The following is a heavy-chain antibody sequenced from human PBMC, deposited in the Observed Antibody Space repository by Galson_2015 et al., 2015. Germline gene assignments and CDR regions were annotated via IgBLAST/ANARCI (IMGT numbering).Heavy chain of an antibody. J-gene: IGHJ4*02. V-gene: IGHV3-7*03. CDR1: GFTFSNYW. D-gene: IGHD3-10*01. CDR3: ASQTWTGYFDS. CDR2: IKQDGSEK. Sequence: SLRLSCAASGFTFSNYWMSWVRQAPGKGLEWVANIKQDGSEKYYVDSVKGRFTISRDNAKNSLYLQMNSLRAEDTAIYYCASQTWTGYFDSWGQGILLTVSS.